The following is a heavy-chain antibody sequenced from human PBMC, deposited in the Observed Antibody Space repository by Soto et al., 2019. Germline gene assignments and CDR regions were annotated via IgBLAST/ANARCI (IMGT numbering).Heavy chain of an antibody. CDR2: IYYSGNT. Sequence: QVQLQESGPGLVKPSETLSLTCTVSGGSISSYYWSWIRQPPGKGLEWIGYIYYSGNTNYNPSLKSRVTISVDTSKNQFSLRLSSVTAADTAVYYCARGGGSYGYLYYFDYWGQGTLVTVSS. V-gene: IGHV4-59*01. CDR1: GGSISSYY. J-gene: IGHJ4*02. CDR3: ARGGGSYGYLYYFDY. D-gene: IGHD5-18*01.